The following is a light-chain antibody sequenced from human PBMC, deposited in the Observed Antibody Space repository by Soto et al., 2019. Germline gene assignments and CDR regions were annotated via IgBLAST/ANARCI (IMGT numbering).Light chain of an antibody. V-gene: IGLV4-69*01. CDR3: QTWGTGIKV. CDR2: LNSDGSH. CDR1: SGHSSYP. J-gene: IGLJ2*01. Sequence: QLVLTQSPSASASLGASVNLTCTLSSGHSSYPIAWHQQQPEKGPRYLMKLNSDGSHNKGDGIPDRFSGSSSGAERYLTISSLQSEDEADYYCQTWGTGIKVFGGGTKLTVL.